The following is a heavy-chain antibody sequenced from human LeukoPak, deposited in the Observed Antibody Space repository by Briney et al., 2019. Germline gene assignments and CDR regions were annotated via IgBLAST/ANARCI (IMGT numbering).Heavy chain of an antibody. CDR3: ARFAVVTAPDNYYYGMDV. Sequence: LGESLKISCKGSGYSFTSYWIGWVRQMPGKGLEWMGIIYPGDSDTRYSPSFQGQVTISADKSISTAYLQWSSLKASDTAMYYCARFAVVTAPDNYYYGMDVWGQGTTVTVSS. J-gene: IGHJ6*02. D-gene: IGHD2-21*02. V-gene: IGHV5-51*01. CDR1: GYSFTSYW. CDR2: IYPGDSDT.